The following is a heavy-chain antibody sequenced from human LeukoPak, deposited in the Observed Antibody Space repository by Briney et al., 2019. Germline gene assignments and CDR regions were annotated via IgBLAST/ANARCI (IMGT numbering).Heavy chain of an antibody. J-gene: IGHJ4*02. D-gene: IGHD1-14*01. Sequence: PGGSLRLSCAVSGFTVSGNYMTWVRQAPGKGLEWVSTISNSDGSTYYADSVKGRFSISRDNSENTLYLQMNSLRAEDTAVYYCAKATGYLLWGQGTLVTVSS. CDR1: GFTVSGNY. CDR3: AKATGYLL. V-gene: IGHV3-23*01. CDR2: ISNSDGST.